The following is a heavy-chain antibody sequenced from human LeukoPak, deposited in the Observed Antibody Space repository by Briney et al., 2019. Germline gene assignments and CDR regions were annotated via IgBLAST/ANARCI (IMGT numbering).Heavy chain of an antibody. CDR2: FDPEDGET. CDR3: ARDPRITMVRGAKLENWFDP. V-gene: IGHV1-24*01. D-gene: IGHD3-10*01. CDR1: GYTLTELS. J-gene: IGHJ5*02. Sequence: ASVKVSCKVSGYTLTELSMHWVRQAPGKGLEWMGGFDPEDGETIYAQKFQGRVTITADESTSTAYMELSSLRTEDTAVYYCARDPRITMVRGAKLENWFDPWGQGTLVTVSS.